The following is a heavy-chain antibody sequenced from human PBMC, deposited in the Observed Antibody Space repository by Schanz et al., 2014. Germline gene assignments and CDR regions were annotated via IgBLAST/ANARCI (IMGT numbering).Heavy chain of an antibody. V-gene: IGHV1-69*02. CDR2: IMPLRGIG. D-gene: IGHD6-19*01. CDR3: TRLRRADPNGFDV. CDR1: GGTFSTYP. J-gene: IGHJ6*02. Sequence: QVQLVQSGAEVKKPGSPVKVSCKSSGGTFSTYPINWLRQAPGQGLEWMGWIMPLRGIGNNAWKFQDRLTITADKSMNIAYMELSSLGTEDTAVYYCTRLRRADPNGFDVWGQGTTVTVS.